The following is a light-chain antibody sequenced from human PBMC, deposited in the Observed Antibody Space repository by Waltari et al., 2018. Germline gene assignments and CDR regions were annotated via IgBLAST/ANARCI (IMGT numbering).Light chain of an antibody. V-gene: IGKV3-20*01. CDR3: QQYGGSPYT. J-gene: IGKJ2*01. Sequence: ETVLTQSPGTLSLSPGERATLSCRASHLISSSYLAWYQQKPGQAPILLIYGASTRATGIPDRFSGSGSGTDFTLTISRLEPEDFAVYYCQQYGGSPYTFGQGTKLEIK. CDR1: HLISSSY. CDR2: GAS.